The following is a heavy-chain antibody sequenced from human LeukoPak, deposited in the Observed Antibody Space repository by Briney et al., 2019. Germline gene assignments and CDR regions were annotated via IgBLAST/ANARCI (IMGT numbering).Heavy chain of an antibody. D-gene: IGHD2-8*01. CDR2: ISSSSSYI. CDR1: GFTFSSYS. CDR3: ATEANGRHYDY. V-gene: IGHV3-21*06. Sequence: GGSLRLSCAASGFTFSSYSMNWVRQAPGKGLEWVSSISSSSSYIYYADSIKGRFTISRDNANNFLYLQMNSLRAEDTAVYYCATEANGRHYDYWGQGTLLTVSS. J-gene: IGHJ4*02.